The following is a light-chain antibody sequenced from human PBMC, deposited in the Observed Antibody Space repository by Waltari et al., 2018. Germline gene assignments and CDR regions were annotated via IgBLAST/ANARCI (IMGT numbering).Light chain of an antibody. CDR3: NSYTGSSSWV. V-gene: IGLV2-14*01. J-gene: IGLJ3*02. Sequence: QSALTQPASVSGSPGQSITISCTGTSSDVGFYTYVSWYQQHPGKAPKLIIYDVSEWPSGVSDRFSGSKSGNTASLTISGLQAEDEADYYCNSYTGSSSWVFGGGTKLTVL. CDR1: SSDVGFYTY. CDR2: DVS.